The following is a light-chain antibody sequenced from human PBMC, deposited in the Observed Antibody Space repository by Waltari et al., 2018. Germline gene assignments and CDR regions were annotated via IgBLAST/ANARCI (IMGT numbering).Light chain of an antibody. Sequence: DIQMTQSPSSVSASVGDRVTITCRASQRISSYLNWYQQKPGKAPKLLIYAASSLESGVPSRFSGSGFGTDFTLTINGLQAEDYAAYYCQQTYNNFRTFGQGTKVDVK. CDR3: QQTYNNFRT. CDR1: QRISSY. V-gene: IGKV1-39*01. J-gene: IGKJ1*01. CDR2: AAS.